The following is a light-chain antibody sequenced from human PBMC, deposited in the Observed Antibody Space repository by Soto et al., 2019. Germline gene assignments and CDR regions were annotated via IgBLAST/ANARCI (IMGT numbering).Light chain of an antibody. Sequence: QSALTQPASVSGSRGQSITISCTGTSSDVGGFNSVSWFQQLPGKAPKLIIYDVTTRPSGVSNRFSGSKSDNTASLTISGLRAEDEADYYCYSFTSSNTWVFGGGTKLTVL. V-gene: IGLV2-14*03. CDR1: SSDVGGFNS. CDR2: DVT. J-gene: IGLJ3*02. CDR3: YSFTSSNTWV.